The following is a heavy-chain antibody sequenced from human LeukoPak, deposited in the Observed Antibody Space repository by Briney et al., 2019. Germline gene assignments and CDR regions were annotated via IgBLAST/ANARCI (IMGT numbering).Heavy chain of an antibody. CDR1: GFTFSSYA. CDR3: AKDLRVAAGSRIGRYCSGGSCYRDY. Sequence: GGSLRLSCAASGFTFSSYAMSWVRQAPGKGLEWVSAISGSGGSTYYADSVKGRFTISRDNSKNTLYLQMNSLRAEDTAVYYCAKDLRVAAGSRIGRYCSGGSCYRDYWGQGTLVTVSS. V-gene: IGHV3-23*01. CDR2: ISGSGGST. D-gene: IGHD2-15*01. J-gene: IGHJ4*02.